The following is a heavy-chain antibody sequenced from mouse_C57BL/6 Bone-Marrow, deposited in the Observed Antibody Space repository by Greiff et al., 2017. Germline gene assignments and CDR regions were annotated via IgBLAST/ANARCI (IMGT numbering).Heavy chain of an antibody. CDR2: IYPGDGDT. J-gene: IGHJ2*01. V-gene: IGHV1-82*01. CDR1: GYAFSSSW. CDR3: ARLLRYQIGNYFDY. D-gene: IGHD1-1*01. Sequence: VQLQQSGPELVKPGASVKISCKASGYAFSSSWMNWVQQRPGKGLEWIGRIYPGDGDTNYNGKFKGKATLTADKSSSTAYMQLSSLTSEDSAVYFCARLLRYQIGNYFDYWGQGTTLTVSS.